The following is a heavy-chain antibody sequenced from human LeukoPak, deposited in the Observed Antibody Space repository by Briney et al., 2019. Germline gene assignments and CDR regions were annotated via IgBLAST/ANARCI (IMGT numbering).Heavy chain of an antibody. J-gene: IGHJ6*02. Sequence: ASVKVSCKASGYTFTSYGISWVRQAPGQGLEWMGWISAYNGNTNYAQKLQGRVTMTTDTSTSTAYMELRSLRSDDTAVYYCASFPNAAAGPDYYYYGMDVWGLGTTVTVSS. V-gene: IGHV1-18*01. CDR3: ASFPNAAAGPDYYYYGMDV. CDR2: ISAYNGNT. D-gene: IGHD6-13*01. CDR1: GYTFTSYG.